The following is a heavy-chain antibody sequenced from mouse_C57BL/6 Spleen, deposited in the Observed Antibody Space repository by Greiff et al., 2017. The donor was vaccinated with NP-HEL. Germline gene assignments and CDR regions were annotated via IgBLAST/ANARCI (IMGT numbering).Heavy chain of an antibody. Sequence: VQLKESGPELVKPGASVKISCKASGYSFTGYYMNWVKQSPEKSLEWIGEINPSTGGTTYNQKFKAKATLTVDKSSSTAYMQLKSLTSEDSAVYYCATTVVARRYFDVWGTGTTVTVSS. CDR1: GYSFTGYY. J-gene: IGHJ1*03. V-gene: IGHV1-42*01. CDR3: ATTVVARRYFDV. D-gene: IGHD1-1*01. CDR2: INPSTGGT.